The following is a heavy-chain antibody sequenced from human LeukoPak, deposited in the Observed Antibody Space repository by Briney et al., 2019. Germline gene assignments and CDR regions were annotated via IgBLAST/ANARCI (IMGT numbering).Heavy chain of an antibody. CDR2: ISAYNGNT. Sequence: ASVKVSCKASGYTFTSYAISWVRQAPGQGLEWMGWISAYNGNTNYAQKLQGRVTMTTDTSTSTAYMELRSLRSDDTAVYYCARDVLLWFGELLTGIDYWGQGTLVTVSS. V-gene: IGHV1-18*01. D-gene: IGHD3-10*01. CDR3: ARDVLLWFGELLTGIDY. J-gene: IGHJ4*02. CDR1: GYTFTSYA.